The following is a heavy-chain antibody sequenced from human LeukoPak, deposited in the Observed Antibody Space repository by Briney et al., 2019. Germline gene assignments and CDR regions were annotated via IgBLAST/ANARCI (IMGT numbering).Heavy chain of an antibody. D-gene: IGHD2-2*01. V-gene: IGHV3-30*02. CDR3: AKDSAAPIYAAAEYFQH. CDR1: GSTFSSYG. J-gene: IGHJ1*01. Sequence: SGGSLRLSCAASGSTFSSYGMHWVRQAPGKGLEWVAFIRYDGSNKYYADSVKGRFTISRDNSKNTLYLQMNSLRAEDTAVYYCAKDSAAPIYAAAEYFQHWGQGTLVTVSS. CDR2: IRYDGSNK.